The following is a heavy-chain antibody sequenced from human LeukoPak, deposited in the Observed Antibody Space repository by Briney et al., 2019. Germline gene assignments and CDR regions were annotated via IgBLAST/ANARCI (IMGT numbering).Heavy chain of an antibody. CDR2: ISYDGSNK. Sequence: GRSLRLSCAASGFTFSSYAMHWVRQAPGKGLEWVAVISYDGSNKYYADSVKGRFTISRDNSKNTLYLQMNSLRAEDTAVYYCARATSRAYYDFWCGYSPVSSYYFDYWGQGTLVTVSS. CDR3: ARATSRAYYDFWCGYSPVSSYYFDY. CDR1: GFTFSSYA. V-gene: IGHV3-30-3*01. J-gene: IGHJ4*02. D-gene: IGHD3-3*01.